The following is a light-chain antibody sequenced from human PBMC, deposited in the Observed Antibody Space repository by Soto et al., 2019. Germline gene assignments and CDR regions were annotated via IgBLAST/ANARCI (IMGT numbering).Light chain of an antibody. J-gene: IGLJ3*02. CDR1: SSDVGAYNY. V-gene: IGLV2-11*01. CDR3: CSYAGSYTLV. Sequence: QSALTQPRSVSGSPGQSVTISCTGTSSDVGAYNYDSWYQQHPGKVPKLMIYDVSRRPSGVPDRFSGSKSGNTASLTISGLQADDEADYYCCSYAGSYTLVFGGGTKVTVL. CDR2: DVS.